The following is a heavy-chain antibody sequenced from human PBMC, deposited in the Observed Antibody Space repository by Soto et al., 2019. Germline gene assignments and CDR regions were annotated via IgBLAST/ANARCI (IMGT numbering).Heavy chain of an antibody. CDR1: GYTFTSYA. CDR2: INAGNGNT. V-gene: IGHV1-3*01. J-gene: IGHJ4*02. D-gene: IGHD6-6*01. Sequence: ASVKVSCKASGYTFTSYAMHWVRQAPGQRLEWMGWINAGNGNTKYSQKFQGRVTITRDTSASTAYMELSILRTEDTAVYYCARNRIAALPSNYFDYWGQGTLVTVSS. CDR3: ARNRIAALPSNYFDY.